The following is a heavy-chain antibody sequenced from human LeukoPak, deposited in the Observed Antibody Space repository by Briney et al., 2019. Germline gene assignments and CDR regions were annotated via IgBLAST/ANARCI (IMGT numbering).Heavy chain of an antibody. D-gene: IGHD1/OR15-1a*01. CDR3: AKEPRWEQLHPLDI. J-gene: IGHJ3*02. CDR2: IRVSDGAR. CDR1: GFAFPTYA. V-gene: IGHV3-23*01. Sequence: GGSLRLSCVASGFAFPTYAMMWVRQVPGKGLEWVSSIRVSDGARFYADSVKGRFTMSRDNPKNTLFLLMNSLRPEDTAVYYCAKEPRWEQLHPLDIWGQGTTVTVSS.